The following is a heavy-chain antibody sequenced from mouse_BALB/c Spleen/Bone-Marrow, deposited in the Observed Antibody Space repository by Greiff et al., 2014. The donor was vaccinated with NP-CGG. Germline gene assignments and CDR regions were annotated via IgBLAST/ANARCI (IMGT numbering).Heavy chain of an antibody. CDR1: GYTFTGYY. J-gene: IGHJ4*01. V-gene: IGHV1S81*02. CDR2: INPSNGGT. Sequence: VQLQQSGAELVKPGASVKLSCKASGYTFTGYYMYWVKQRPGQGLEWFGEINPSNGGTNFNEKFKNKATLTVDKSSSTAYMQLSSLTSEDSAVYYCSRGRRDALDYWGQGTSVTVSS. CDR3: SRGRRDALDY. D-gene: IGHD3-1*01.